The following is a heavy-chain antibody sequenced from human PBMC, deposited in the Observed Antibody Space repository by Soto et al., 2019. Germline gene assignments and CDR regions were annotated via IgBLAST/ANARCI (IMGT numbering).Heavy chain of an antibody. CDR1: GVTFSNAW. Sequence: GGSLRLSCASSGVTFSNAWMSWVRQAPGKGLEWVGRIKSKTDGGTTDYAAPVKGRFTISRDDSKNTLYLQMNSLKTEDTAVYYCTTDAQTMVRGAPLVYWGQGTLVTVSS. V-gene: IGHV3-15*01. J-gene: IGHJ4*02. D-gene: IGHD3-10*01. CDR2: IKSKTDGGTT. CDR3: TTDAQTMVRGAPLVY.